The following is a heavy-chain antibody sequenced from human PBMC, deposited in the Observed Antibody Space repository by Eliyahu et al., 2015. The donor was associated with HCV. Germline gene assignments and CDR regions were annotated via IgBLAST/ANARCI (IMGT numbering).Heavy chain of an antibody. CDR1: GFXFNKFR. CDR3: VREIVVRVDISRRHAKTAPKMYRYYENIMDI. J-gene: IGHJ6*02. Sequence: LVESGGGLAQPGGSLRLAXATSGFXFNKFRLGWVRQTPRRGLGWVAGVSDDGRQKKYLXSVEGRFIISKDYTKNSLYLQLTGLTVDDTAIYFCVREIVVRVDISRRHAKTAPKMYRYYENIMDIWGQGTTVIVSS. D-gene: IGHD2-15*01. CDR2: VSDDGRQK. V-gene: IGHV3-7*01.